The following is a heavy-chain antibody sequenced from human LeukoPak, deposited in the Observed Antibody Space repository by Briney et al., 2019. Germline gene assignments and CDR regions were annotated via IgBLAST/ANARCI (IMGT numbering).Heavy chain of an antibody. Sequence: GGSLRLSCAVSGFPFNKYWMTWVRQAPGKGLEGVANIRHDGDEKHYVDSVKGRFTISRLNANNSLYLQMDSLRVEDTAVYYCAKDDSSSWYGFFAYWGQGTLVTVSS. J-gene: IGHJ4*02. CDR3: AKDDSSSWYGFFAY. V-gene: IGHV3-7*01. CDR1: GFPFNKYW. CDR2: IRHDGDEK. D-gene: IGHD6-13*01.